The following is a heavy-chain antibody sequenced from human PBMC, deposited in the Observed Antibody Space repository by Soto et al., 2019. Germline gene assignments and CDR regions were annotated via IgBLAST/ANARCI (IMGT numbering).Heavy chain of an antibody. Sequence: PSETLSLTCTVSGGSISSGDYYWSWIRQPPGKGLEWIGYIYYSGSTYYNPSLKSRVTISVDTSKNQFSLKLSSVTAADTAVYYCARGTLIVVVTATNWGIPNWFDPWGQGTLVNVSS. D-gene: IGHD2-21*02. CDR3: ARGTLIVVVTATNWGIPNWFDP. CDR1: GGSISSGDYY. V-gene: IGHV4-30-4*01. J-gene: IGHJ5*02. CDR2: IYYSGST.